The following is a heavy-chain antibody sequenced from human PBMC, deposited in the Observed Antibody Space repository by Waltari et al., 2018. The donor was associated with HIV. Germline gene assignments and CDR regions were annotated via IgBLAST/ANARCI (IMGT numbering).Heavy chain of an antibody. CDR1: SGSFNVYY. Sequence: QVQLHQWGTGLLKPSETLSLTCAVYSGSFNVYYWNWGRQRPGKGLEWIEEISHSGTTNYNPSLKSRVTISVDTSKNLFSLRLRSVTAKDSATYFCVRGNWNYGDYYYGMDGWGQGTIVTVSS. CDR3: VRGNWNYGDYYYGMDG. D-gene: IGHD1-7*01. V-gene: IGHV4-34*01. J-gene: IGHJ6*02. CDR2: ISHSGTT.